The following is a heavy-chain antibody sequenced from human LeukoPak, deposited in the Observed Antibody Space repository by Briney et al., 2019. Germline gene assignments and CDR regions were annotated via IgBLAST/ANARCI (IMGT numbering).Heavy chain of an antibody. CDR2: IYYSGST. CDR1: GGSISSSSSY. J-gene: IGHJ4*02. Sequence: SETLSLTCTVSGGSISSSSSYWGWIRQPPGKGLEWIGSIYYSGSTYYNPSLKSRVTISVDTSKNQFSLKLSSVTAADTAVYYCARLIAVAYFDYWGQGTLVTVSS. D-gene: IGHD6-19*01. V-gene: IGHV4-39*01. CDR3: ARLIAVAYFDY.